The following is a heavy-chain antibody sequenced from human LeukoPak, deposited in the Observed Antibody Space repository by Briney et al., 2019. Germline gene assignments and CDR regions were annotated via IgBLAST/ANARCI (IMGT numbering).Heavy chain of an antibody. J-gene: IGHJ5*02. CDR3: AKGGSYYTSSWFDP. CDR2: INNVGDSS. D-gene: IGHD3-10*01. V-gene: IGHV3-23*01. Sequence: GGSLRLSCAASAFTFSSYAMSWVRQAPGKGLEWVSAINNVGDSSYYADSVKGRFTISRDNSKNTLYLQMNSLRAEDTAEYYCAKGGSYYTSSWFDPWGQGTLVTVSS. CDR1: AFTFSSYA.